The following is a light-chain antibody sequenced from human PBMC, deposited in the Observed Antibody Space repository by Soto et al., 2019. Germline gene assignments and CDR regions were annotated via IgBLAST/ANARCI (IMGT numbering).Light chain of an antibody. Sequence: DIQMTQSPSTLSASVGDRVTITCRASQSISSWLGWYQQKPGKAPKLLIYKASNLESGVPSRFSGSGSGIEFTLTISSLQPDDFATYHCQQYNSYSRTFGQGTKVEIK. J-gene: IGKJ1*01. CDR1: QSISSW. CDR2: KAS. CDR3: QQYNSYSRT. V-gene: IGKV1-5*03.